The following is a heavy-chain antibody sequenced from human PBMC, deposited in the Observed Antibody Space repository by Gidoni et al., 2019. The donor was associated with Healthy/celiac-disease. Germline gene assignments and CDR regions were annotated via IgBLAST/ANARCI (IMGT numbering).Heavy chain of an antibody. V-gene: IGHV4-34*01. Sequence: QVQLQQWGAGLLKPSETLSLTCAVDGGSFRGYHWSWIRQPPGKGLEWIGEINHSGSTNYNPSLKSRVTISVDTSKNQFSLKLSSVTAADTAVYYCATRGYCSGGSCYGADYWGQGTLVTVSS. CDR2: INHSGST. CDR3: ATRGYCSGGSCYGADY. J-gene: IGHJ4*02. CDR1: GGSFRGYH. D-gene: IGHD2-15*01.